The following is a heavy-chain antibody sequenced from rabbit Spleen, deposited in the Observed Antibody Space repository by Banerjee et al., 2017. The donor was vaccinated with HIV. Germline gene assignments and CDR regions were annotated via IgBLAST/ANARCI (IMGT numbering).Heavy chain of an antibody. CDR3: ARGGGL. J-gene: IGHJ4*01. CDR1: GFTLSSYY. V-gene: IGHV1S7*01. Sequence: QSLEESGGDLVQPGGSLKLSCKASGFTLSSYYMNWVRQAPGKGLEWIGYIDPVFGSAYYASWVNGRFSISRENTQNTVSLQLNSLTAADTATYFCARGGGLWGPGTLVTVS. CDR2: IDPVFGSA.